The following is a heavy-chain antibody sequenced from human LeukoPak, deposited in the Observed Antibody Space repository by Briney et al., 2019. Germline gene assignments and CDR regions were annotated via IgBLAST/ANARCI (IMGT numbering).Heavy chain of an antibody. J-gene: IGHJ3*02. CDR1: GGSFSGYY. D-gene: IGHD3-22*01. CDR3: ARDDNSEYSDDAFDI. V-gene: IGHV4-34*01. Sequence: SETLSLTCAVYGGSFSGYYWSWIRQPPGKGLEWIGEINHSGSTNYNPSLKSRVTISVDTSKNQFSLKLNSVTAADTAVYFCARDDNSEYSDDAFDIWGQGTLVTVSS. CDR2: INHSGST.